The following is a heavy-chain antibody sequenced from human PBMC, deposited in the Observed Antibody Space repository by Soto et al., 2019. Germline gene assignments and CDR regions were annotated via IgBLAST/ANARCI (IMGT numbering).Heavy chain of an antibody. CDR2: IDYSGST. CDR1: GGSISSSSYY. D-gene: IGHD2-21*01. CDR3: ACDVCGRFHRYFDY. J-gene: IGHJ4*02. V-gene: IGHV4-39*01. Sequence: QLQLQESGPGLVKPSETLSLTCTVSGGSISSSSYYWGWIRQPPGKGLEWIGSIDYSGSTYYNPSLKSRDTISVDTSKNQFSLTLSSVTAAATAVYYCACDVCGRFHRYFDYWGQGTLVTVSS.